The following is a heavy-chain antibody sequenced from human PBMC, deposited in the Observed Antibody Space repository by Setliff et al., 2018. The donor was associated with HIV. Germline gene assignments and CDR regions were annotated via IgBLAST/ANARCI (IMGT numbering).Heavy chain of an antibody. CDR1: GGSFSGYY. D-gene: IGHD6-19*01. CDR3: ATSTVAGLFDY. CDR2: INHGGTT. J-gene: IGHJ4*02. V-gene: IGHV4-34*01. Sequence: ASETLSLTCAVYGGSFSGYYWSWIRQPPGKGLEWIGEINHGGTTNYNPSLKSRVIISVDTSRNQFSLKLSSVTAADTAVYYCATSTVAGLFDYWGQGALVTVSS.